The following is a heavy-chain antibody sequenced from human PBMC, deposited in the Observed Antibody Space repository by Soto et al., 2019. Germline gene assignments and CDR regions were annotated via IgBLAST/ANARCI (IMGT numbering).Heavy chain of an antibody. CDR3: AKGTTVTPSPYLDL. CDR2: ISYYGGYE. CDR1: RFAFSSYA. D-gene: IGHD4-17*01. Sequence: QEQLVESGGGVVQPGKSLRLSCAASRFAFSSYAIHWVRQAPGKGLEWLAVISYYGGYENYADSVKGTFTVSRDNSKNTLWLQINSLRPDDTALYYCAKGTTVTPSPYLDLWGQGTLVTVSS. V-gene: IGHV3-30*18. J-gene: IGHJ2*01.